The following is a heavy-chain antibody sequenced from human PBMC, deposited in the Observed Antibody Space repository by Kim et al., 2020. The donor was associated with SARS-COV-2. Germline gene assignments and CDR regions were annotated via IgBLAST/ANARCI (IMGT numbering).Heavy chain of an antibody. V-gene: IGHV1-2*02. CDR1: GYTFTGYY. D-gene: IGHD2-2*01. CDR2: INPNSGGT. J-gene: IGHJ6*02. CDR3: ARGYCSSTSCYQYYYYYGMDV. Sequence: ASVKVSCKASGYTFTGYYMHWVRQAPGQGLEWMGWINPNSGGTNYAQKFQGRVTMTRDTSISTAYMELSRLRSDDTAVYYCARGYCSSTSCYQYYYYYGMDVWGQGTTVTVSS.